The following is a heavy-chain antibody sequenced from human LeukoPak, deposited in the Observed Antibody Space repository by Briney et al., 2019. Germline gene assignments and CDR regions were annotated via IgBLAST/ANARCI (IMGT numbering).Heavy chain of an antibody. V-gene: IGHV1-8*02. CDR3: ARNVPKTGDFFY. Sequence: SVKVSCKASGYTFTSYDINWVRQAPGQGLAWMGWMNPNSGNTGYAQRFQGRLTLTRDTSISTAYMELSGLRSDDTAVYYCARNVPKTGDFFYWGQGTLVTVSS. J-gene: IGHJ4*02. D-gene: IGHD7-27*01. CDR2: MNPNSGNT. CDR1: GYTFTSYD.